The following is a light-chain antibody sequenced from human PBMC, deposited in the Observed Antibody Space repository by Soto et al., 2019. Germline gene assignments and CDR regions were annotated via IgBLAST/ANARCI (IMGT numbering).Light chain of an antibody. CDR1: SSNIGAGYD. V-gene: IGLV1-40*01. CDR2: GNT. J-gene: IGLJ2*01. CDR3: QSYDSSLSGVV. Sequence: QSVLTQAPSVSGAPGQRVTISCTGSSSNIGAGYDVHWYHQLPGTAPKLLIYGNTNRPSGVPDRFSGSKSGTSASLAITGLQAEDEADYYCQSYDSSLSGVVFGGGTKLTVL.